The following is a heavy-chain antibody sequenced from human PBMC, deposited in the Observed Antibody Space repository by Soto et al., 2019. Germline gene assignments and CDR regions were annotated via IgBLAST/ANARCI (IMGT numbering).Heavy chain of an antibody. D-gene: IGHD3-22*01. CDR1: GYIVSSHG. V-gene: IGHV1-18*01. J-gene: IGHJ4*02. CDR3: ARAGGTTYYYDSSGYSHFDY. Sequence: QVQLVQSGAEVKKPGASVKVSCKASGYIVSSHGIGWVRQAPGQGLEWMGWISNYNGNTHYTQKVQGRASMTTDTSTSTADMELRSHSYAVTAVYFCARAGGTTYYYDSSGYSHFDYWGQGTAVTVSS. CDR2: ISNYNGNT.